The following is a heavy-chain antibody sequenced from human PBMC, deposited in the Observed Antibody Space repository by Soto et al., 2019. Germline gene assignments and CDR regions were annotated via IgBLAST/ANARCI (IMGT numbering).Heavy chain of an antibody. Sequence: VKVSCKASGYTFTSYAMHWVRQAPGQRLEWMGWINAGNGNTKYSQKFQGRVTITRDTSASTAYMELSSLRSEDTAVYYCARDSPFELAAAEDYYYYYGMDVWGQGTTVTVSS. CDR1: GYTFTSYA. D-gene: IGHD6-13*01. CDR3: ARDSPFELAAAEDYYYYYGMDV. J-gene: IGHJ6*02. CDR2: INAGNGNT. V-gene: IGHV1-3*01.